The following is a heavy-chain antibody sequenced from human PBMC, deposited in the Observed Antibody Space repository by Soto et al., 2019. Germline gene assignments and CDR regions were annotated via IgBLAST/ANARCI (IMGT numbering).Heavy chain of an antibody. V-gene: IGHV3-21*01. D-gene: IGHD3-22*01. Sequence: EVQLVESGGGLVKPGGSLRLSCAASGFTFSSYSMNWVRQAPGKGLEWVSSISSSSSYIYYADSVEGRFTLSRDNAKNSLYLQMNSLRAEDTAVYYCATLYYYDSSGYYLQHWGQGTLVTVSS. CDR1: GFTFSSYS. CDR2: ISSSSSYI. J-gene: IGHJ1*01. CDR3: ATLYYYDSSGYYLQH.